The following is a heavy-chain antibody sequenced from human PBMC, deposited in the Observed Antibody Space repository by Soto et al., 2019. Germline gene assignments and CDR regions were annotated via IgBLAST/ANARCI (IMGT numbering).Heavy chain of an antibody. Sequence: EVQLVESGGGLVQPGRSLRLSCAGSGFTFDDYAMHWVRQAPGEGLEWVSGISWNSDRFDYADSVKGRFTVSRDNAKNSLYLQMNSLRPEDTAFYYCVKDLGGSHCAGHFDHWGQGALVTVSS. CDR1: GFTFDDYA. J-gene: IGHJ4*02. D-gene: IGHD1-26*01. CDR2: ISWNSDRF. V-gene: IGHV3-9*01. CDR3: VKDLGGSHCAGHFDH.